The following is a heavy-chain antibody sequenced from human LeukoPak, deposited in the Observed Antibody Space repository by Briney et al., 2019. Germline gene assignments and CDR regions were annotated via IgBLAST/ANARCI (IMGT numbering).Heavy chain of an antibody. CDR3: VRGSGWLTSH. J-gene: IGHJ3*01. CDR1: GFTFSSYW. Sequence: PGGSLRLSCAASGFTFSSYWMNWVRQAPGKGLEWVANIKQDGSDKNYVDSVKGRFTISRDNAKDSLYLQMNGLRADDTAVYYCVRGSGWLTSHRGQGTMVTVSS. V-gene: IGHV3-7*04. D-gene: IGHD6-19*01. CDR2: IKQDGSDK.